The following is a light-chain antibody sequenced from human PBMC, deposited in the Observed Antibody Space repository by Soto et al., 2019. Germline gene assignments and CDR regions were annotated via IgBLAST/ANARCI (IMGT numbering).Light chain of an antibody. CDR1: SSNIGRNY. Sequence: QSVLTQPPSVSAAPRQKVTISCSGSSSNIGRNYVSWYQQLPGKVPKLLIYDNNQRPSGIPDRFSGSKSGTSATLGISGLQTGDEADYYCGTWDSSLIAEVFGGGTKVTVL. CDR3: GTWDSSLIAEV. V-gene: IGLV1-51*01. J-gene: IGLJ3*02. CDR2: DNN.